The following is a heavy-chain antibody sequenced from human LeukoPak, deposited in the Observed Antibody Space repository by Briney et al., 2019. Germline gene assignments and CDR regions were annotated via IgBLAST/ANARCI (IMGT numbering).Heavy chain of an antibody. Sequence: GGSLRLSCTTSGFIFSDYYMSWIRQAPGKGLEWVAYFSNRDSAVFHAESVRGRFTISRDNAKNSLYLQMNSLRAEDTAVYYCARAGRYYYDSSGYYGHMDYYYGMDVWGQGTTVTVSS. J-gene: IGHJ6*02. CDR3: ARAGRYYYDSSGYYGHMDYYYGMDV. V-gene: IGHV3-11*04. CDR2: FSNRDSAV. CDR1: GFIFSDYY. D-gene: IGHD3-22*01.